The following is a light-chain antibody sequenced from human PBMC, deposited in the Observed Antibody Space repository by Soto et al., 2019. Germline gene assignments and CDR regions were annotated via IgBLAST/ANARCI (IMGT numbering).Light chain of an antibody. J-gene: IGKJ5*01. V-gene: IGKV3-15*01. Sequence: EIMMTQSPATLSVSPGERATLSCRASQSVSNNVAWYQQKPGQAPRLLIYYASTRATGIPPRLSGSGSGTEFTLTISSLQSEDFELYYCQQYNNWPPITFGQGTRLEIK. CDR2: YAS. CDR1: QSVSNN. CDR3: QQYNNWPPIT.